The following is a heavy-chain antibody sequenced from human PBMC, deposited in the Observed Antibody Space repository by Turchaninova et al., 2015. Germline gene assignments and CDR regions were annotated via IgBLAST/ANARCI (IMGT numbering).Heavy chain of an antibody. CDR3: ALLYGSGQSIRFDS. D-gene: IGHD3-10*01. CDR2: INPITGNP. Sequence: QVLLVQPESELAQPGSYVTPSCNTSGYTCADYPINWGRQAPGQGLEWRGWINPITGNPTYAQVFRGRFVFSLDTSASTAYLQISGLKDEDTAVYYCALLYGSGQSIRFDSWGQGTLVTVSS. J-gene: IGHJ4*02. CDR1: GYTCADYP. V-gene: IGHV7-4-1*02.